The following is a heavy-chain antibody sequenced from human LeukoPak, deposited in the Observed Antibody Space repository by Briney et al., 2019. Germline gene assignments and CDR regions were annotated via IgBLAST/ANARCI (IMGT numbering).Heavy chain of an antibody. V-gene: IGHV1-46*01. J-gene: IGHJ5*02. CDR2: INPSGGST. CDR1: GYTFTNYY. CDR3: ARVSSESLLWFGDNWFDP. D-gene: IGHD3-10*01. Sequence: ASVKVSCKASGYTFTNYYIHWVRQAPGQGLECMGIINPSGGSTSYAQKFQGRVTMTRDTSISTAYMELSRLRSDDTAVYYCARVSSESLLWFGDNWFDPWGQGTLVTVSS.